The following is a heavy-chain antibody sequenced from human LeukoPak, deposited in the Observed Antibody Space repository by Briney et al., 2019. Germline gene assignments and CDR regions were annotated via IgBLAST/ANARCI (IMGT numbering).Heavy chain of an antibody. D-gene: IGHD2-15*01. CDR3: ASSRYCSGGSCYFDY. CDR2: INPNSGGT. J-gene: IGHJ4*02. Sequence: ASVKVSCKASGYTFTGYYMHWVRQAPGQGLEWMGWINPNSGGTNYAQKFQGRVTMTRDTSISTAYMELSRLRSGDTAVYYCASSRYCSGGSCYFDYWGQGTLVTVSS. V-gene: IGHV1-2*02. CDR1: GYTFTGYY.